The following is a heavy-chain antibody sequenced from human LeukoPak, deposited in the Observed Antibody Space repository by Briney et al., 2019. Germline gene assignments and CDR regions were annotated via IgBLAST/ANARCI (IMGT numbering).Heavy chain of an antibody. J-gene: IGHJ4*02. D-gene: IGHD3-22*01. Sequence: KASQTRSLTCTVSGGSISSGGYYWSWIRQHPGKGLEWIGYIYYSGSTYYNPSLKSRVTISVDTSKNQFSLKLSSVTAADTAVYYCARERGYYYDSSGYYFDYWGQGTLVTVSS. CDR1: GGSISSGGYY. V-gene: IGHV4-31*03. CDR2: IYYSGST. CDR3: ARERGYYYDSSGYYFDY.